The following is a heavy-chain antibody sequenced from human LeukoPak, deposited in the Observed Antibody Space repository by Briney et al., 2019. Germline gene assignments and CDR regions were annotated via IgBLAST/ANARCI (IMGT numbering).Heavy chain of an antibody. J-gene: IGHJ3*02. CDR3: ARGALGYCSGGSCYSIWAFDI. D-gene: IGHD2-15*01. CDR2: IYYSGST. V-gene: IGHV4-59*12. Sequence: RSSETLSLTCTISGGSISSYYWSWIRQPPGKGLEWIGSIYYSGSTYYNPSLKSRVTISVDTSKNQFSLKLSSVTAADTAVYYCARGALGYCSGGSCYSIWAFDIWGQGTMVTVSS. CDR1: GGSISSYY.